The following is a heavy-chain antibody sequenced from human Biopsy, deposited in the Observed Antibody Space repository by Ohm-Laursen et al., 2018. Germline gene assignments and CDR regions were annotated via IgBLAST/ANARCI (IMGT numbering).Heavy chain of an antibody. J-gene: IGHJ4*02. Sequence: GSLRLSCAAPGFTFGDCYMSWIRQAPGKGLEWLSYISGSGVTKMYADSVKGRFTVSRDNAKNSLYLEMNNLTVEDTAVYYCATDGAGSYNENWGQGTLVSVSS. D-gene: IGHD3-10*01. V-gene: IGHV3-11*01. CDR2: ISGSGVTK. CDR1: GFTFGDCY. CDR3: ATDGAGSYNEN.